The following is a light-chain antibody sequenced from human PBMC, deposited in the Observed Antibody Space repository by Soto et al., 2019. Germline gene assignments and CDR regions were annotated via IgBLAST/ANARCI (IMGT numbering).Light chain of an antibody. CDR3: QQRRNWPPVT. V-gene: IGKV3-11*01. CDR2: DAS. Sequence: EIVLTQSPATLSLSPGERATLSCRASQSVSSYLAWYQQKPGQAPRLLIYDASNRATGIPARFSGSGSGTDFTITISSLEPEDFAIYYCQQRRNWPPVTFGGGTKVEI. J-gene: IGKJ4*01. CDR1: QSVSSY.